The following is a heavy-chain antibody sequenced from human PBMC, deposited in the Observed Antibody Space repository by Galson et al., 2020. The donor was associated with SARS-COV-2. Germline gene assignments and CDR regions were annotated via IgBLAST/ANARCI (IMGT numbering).Heavy chain of an antibody. V-gene: IGHV4-59*01. CDR2: IHYSGRT. CDR3: VRDRRYCSDTSCYFRTAFDAFDI. J-gene: IGHJ3*02. D-gene: IGHD2-2*01. CDR1: GASISDYY. Sequence: SQTLSLTCTVSGASISDYYWSWIRQPPGKGLEWIGYIHYSGRTNYNPSLKSRVTISVDTSKNQFSLKVNSVTAADTAVYYCVRDRRYCSDTSCYFRTAFDAFDIWGQGTMVTVSS.